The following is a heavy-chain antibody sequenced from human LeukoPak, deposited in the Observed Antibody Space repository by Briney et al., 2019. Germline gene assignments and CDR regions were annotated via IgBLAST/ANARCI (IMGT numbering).Heavy chain of an antibody. D-gene: IGHD3-16*01. J-gene: IGHJ4*02. V-gene: IGHV3-7*01. Sequence: GGSLRLSCAASGFTFSTYWMTWVRQAPGKGLEWVANIKQDGTEKYYVDSVKGRFTVSRDNAKDSLYLQMNSLRAEDTAVYYCARYRGSGGQRLDYWGQGTLVTVSS. CDR2: IKQDGTEK. CDR1: GFTFSTYW. CDR3: ARYRGSGGQRLDY.